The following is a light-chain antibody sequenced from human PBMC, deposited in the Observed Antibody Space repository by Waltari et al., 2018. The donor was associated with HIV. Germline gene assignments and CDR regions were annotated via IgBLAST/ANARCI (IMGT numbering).Light chain of an antibody. CDR1: SSDVGAYNF. J-gene: IGLJ1*01. V-gene: IGLV2-11*01. CDR2: DVT. Sequence: QSALTQPRSVSGSPGQSVTISCTGTSSDVGAYNFVFWYQQEPGKAPRLLIYDVTKRPAGVPDRFSGSKSANAASLTISGLQADDEADYYCCSYGGSDTYVFGSGTKVTVL. CDR3: CSYGGSDTYV.